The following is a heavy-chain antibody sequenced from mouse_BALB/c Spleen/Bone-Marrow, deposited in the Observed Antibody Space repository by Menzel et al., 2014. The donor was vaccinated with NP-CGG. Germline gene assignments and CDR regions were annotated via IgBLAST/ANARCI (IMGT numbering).Heavy chain of an antibody. V-gene: IGHV1S56*01. CDR1: GYTFTSYY. CDR3: ARKENWAYAMDY. CDR2: IYPGDGST. J-gene: IGHJ4*01. Sequence: VQLQQSGPELAKPGASVKMSCKASGYTFTSYYIHWVKQRPGQGLEWIGWIYPGDGSTKYNEKFKAKTTLTADKSSSTAYMLLSSLTSEDSAIYFCARKENWAYAMDYWGQGTSVTVSS. D-gene: IGHD4-1*01.